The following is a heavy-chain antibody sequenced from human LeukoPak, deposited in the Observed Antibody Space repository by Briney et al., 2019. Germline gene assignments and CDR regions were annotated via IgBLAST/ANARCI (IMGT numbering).Heavy chain of an antibody. J-gene: IGHJ4*02. D-gene: IGHD6-19*01. V-gene: IGHV3-30*03. CDR1: GFTFSSYW. Sequence: PGGSLRLSCAASGFTFSSYWMSWVRQAPGKGLEWVAVLSYDGSEKYYADSVKGRFTISRDNSKNTLYLQLNSLRPEDTAVYYCARALSYSSGWHADYWGQGALVTVSS. CDR2: LSYDGSEK. CDR3: ARALSYSSGWHADY.